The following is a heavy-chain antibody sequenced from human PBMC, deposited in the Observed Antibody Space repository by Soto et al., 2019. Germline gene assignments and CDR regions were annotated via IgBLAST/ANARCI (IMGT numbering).Heavy chain of an antibody. Sequence: PGGSLILSCAASGFTFSSYAMHWVRQAPGKGLEWVAVISYDGSNKYYADSVKGRFTISRDNSKNTLYLQMNSLRAEDTAVYYCARDLKGSGSYYTRTFDIWGQGTMVTVSS. D-gene: IGHD3-10*01. CDR2: ISYDGSNK. CDR1: GFTFSSYA. CDR3: ARDLKGSGSYYTRTFDI. J-gene: IGHJ3*02. V-gene: IGHV3-30-3*01.